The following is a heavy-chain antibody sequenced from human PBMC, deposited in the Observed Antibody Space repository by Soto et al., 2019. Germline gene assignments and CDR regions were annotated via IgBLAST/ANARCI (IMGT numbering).Heavy chain of an antibody. V-gene: IGHV1-18*01. CDR1: GYTFTNFG. CDR3: ARVVHSYGMDV. J-gene: IGHJ6*02. D-gene: IGHD1-1*01. CDR2: ISTNNGNT. Sequence: ASVKVSCKTSGYTFTNFGISWVRQAPGQGLEWMGWISTNNGNTKYAQMLQGRVTITTDTSTSTVYMELSSLRSVDTAVYYCARVVHSYGMDVWGQGTTVTVSS.